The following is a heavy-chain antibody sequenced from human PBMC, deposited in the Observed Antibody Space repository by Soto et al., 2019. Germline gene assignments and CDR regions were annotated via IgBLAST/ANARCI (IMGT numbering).Heavy chain of an antibody. J-gene: IGHJ6*02. D-gene: IGHD4-4*01. CDR3: AKDSRLQGYYYGMDV. Sequence: EVQLLESGGGLVQPGGSLRLSCAASGFTFSSYAMSWVRQAPGKGLEWVSGISATGGSTYYADSVKGRFTISRDNSKNTLYLQMNSLRAGDTAVYYCAKDSRLQGYYYGMDVWGQGTTVTVSS. V-gene: IGHV3-23*01. CDR2: ISATGGST. CDR1: GFTFSSYA.